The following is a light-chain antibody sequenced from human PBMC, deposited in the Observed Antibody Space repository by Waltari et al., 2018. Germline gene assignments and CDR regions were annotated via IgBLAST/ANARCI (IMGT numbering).Light chain of an antibody. V-gene: IGKV1-5*01. CDR1: QRINTW. CDR3: QQYHRYYT. Sequence: IQMTQSPSALSASVGDRVTITCRASQRINTWMAWYQQRPGKAPKVLIYDVSSLESGVPSRFSGSGSGTEFTLAINNLQPEDFATYYCQQYHRYYTFGQGTKLEIK. CDR2: DVS. J-gene: IGKJ2*01.